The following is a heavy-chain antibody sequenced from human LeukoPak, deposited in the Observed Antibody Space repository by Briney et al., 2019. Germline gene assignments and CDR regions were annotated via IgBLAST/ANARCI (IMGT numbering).Heavy chain of an antibody. CDR3: ARDYLAYDFWSGSPFDY. Sequence: GASVKVSCKASGYTFTSYDINWVRQAPGQGLEWMGGINPNSGGTNYAQKFQGRVTMTRDTSISTAYMELSRLRSDDTAVYYCARDYLAYDFWSGSPFDYWGQGTLVTVSS. D-gene: IGHD3-3*01. V-gene: IGHV1-2*02. CDR2: INPNSGGT. J-gene: IGHJ4*02. CDR1: GYTFTSYD.